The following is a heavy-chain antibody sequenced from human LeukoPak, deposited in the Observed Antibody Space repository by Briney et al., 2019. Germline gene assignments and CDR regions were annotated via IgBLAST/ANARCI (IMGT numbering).Heavy chain of an antibody. V-gene: IGHV4-39*07. CDR2: IYYSGST. D-gene: IGHD3-22*01. CDR1: GGSISSSSYY. CDR3: ARGKTYYYDSSGYNWFDP. Sequence: PSETLSLTCTVSGGSISSSSYYWGWIRQPPGKGLKWIGSIYYSGSTYYNPSLKSRVTISVDTSKNQFSLKLSSVTAADAAVYYCARGKTYYYDSSGYNWFDPWGQGTLVTVSS. J-gene: IGHJ5*02.